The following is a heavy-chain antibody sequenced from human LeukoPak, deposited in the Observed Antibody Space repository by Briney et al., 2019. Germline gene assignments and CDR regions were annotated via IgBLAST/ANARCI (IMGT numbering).Heavy chain of an antibody. D-gene: IGHD2-21*01. J-gene: IGHJ4*02. CDR3: ARALPDDCGGDCYLAPFDY. CDR1: GYSFTSYW. V-gene: IGHV5-51*01. CDR2: IYPGDSDT. Sequence: GESLKISCKGSGYSFTSYWIGWVRQMPGKGLEWMGIIYPGDSDTRYSPSFQGQVTISADKSISTAYLQWSSLKASDTAMYYCARALPDDCGGDCYLAPFDYWGQGTLVTVSS.